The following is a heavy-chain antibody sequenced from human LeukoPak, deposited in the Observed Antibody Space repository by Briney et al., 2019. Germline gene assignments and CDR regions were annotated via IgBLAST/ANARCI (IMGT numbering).Heavy chain of an antibody. CDR2: INPNSGGT. CDR3: ARGNGHVWQWRYFDY. CDR1: GYTFTSYD. Sequence: GASVKVSCKASGYTFTSYDINWVRQATGQGLEWMGWINPNSGGTNYAQKFQGRVTMTRDTSISTAYMELSRLRSDDTAVYYCARGNGHVWQWRYFDYWGQGTLVTVSS. V-gene: IGHV1-2*02. D-gene: IGHD6-19*01. J-gene: IGHJ4*02.